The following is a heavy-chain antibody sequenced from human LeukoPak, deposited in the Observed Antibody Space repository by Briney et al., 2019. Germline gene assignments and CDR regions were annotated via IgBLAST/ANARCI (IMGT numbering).Heavy chain of an antibody. D-gene: IGHD6-19*01. CDR1: GGSISSYY. CDR2: INHSGST. J-gene: IGHJ4*02. CDR3: ARTGYSSGWRTFDY. V-gene: IGHV4-34*01. Sequence: TSETLSLTCTVSGGSISSYYWSWIRQPPGKGLEWIGEINHSGSTNYNPSLKSRVTISVDTSKNQFSLKLSSVTAADTAVYYCARTGYSSGWRTFDYWGQGTLVTVSS.